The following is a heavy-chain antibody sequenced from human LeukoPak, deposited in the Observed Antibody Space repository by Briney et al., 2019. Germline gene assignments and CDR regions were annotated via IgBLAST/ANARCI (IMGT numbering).Heavy chain of an antibody. CDR1: GGSISSYY. Sequence: SETLSLTCTVSGGSISSYYWSWIRQPPGKGLEWIGYIYYSGSTNYNPSLKSRVTISVDTSKNQFSLKLSSVTAADTAVYYCARERGIAVAGLDAFDIWGQGTMVTVSS. D-gene: IGHD6-19*01. V-gene: IGHV4-59*01. CDR3: ARERGIAVAGLDAFDI. J-gene: IGHJ3*02. CDR2: IYYSGST.